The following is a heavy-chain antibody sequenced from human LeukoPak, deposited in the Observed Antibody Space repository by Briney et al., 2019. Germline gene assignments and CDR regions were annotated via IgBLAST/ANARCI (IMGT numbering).Heavy chain of an antibody. D-gene: IGHD2-8*01. CDR2: ISDSGDKT. Sequence: GGSLRLSCAASRFTFSTSAMSWVRQAPGKGLEWVSAISDSGDKTYYRDSVKGRFTISRDNSKNTLYLQMNSLRAEDTAIYYCAKDGCINGVYWHDYWGQGTLVTVSS. CDR3: AKDGCINGVYWHDY. J-gene: IGHJ4*02. CDR1: RFTFSTSA. V-gene: IGHV3-23*01.